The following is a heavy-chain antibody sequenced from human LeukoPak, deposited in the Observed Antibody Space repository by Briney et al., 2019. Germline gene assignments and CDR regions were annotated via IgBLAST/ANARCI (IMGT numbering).Heavy chain of an antibody. D-gene: IGHD5-18*01. CDR3: AREKPGYSYGNDAFDI. J-gene: IGHJ3*02. V-gene: IGHV3-33*01. Sequence: PGGSLRLSCAASGFTFSSYGMHWVRQAPGKGLEWVAVIWYDGSNKYYADSVKGRFTISRDNSKNTLYLQMNSLRAEDTAVYYCAREKPGYSYGNDAFDIWGQGTMVTVSS. CDR1: GFTFSSYG. CDR2: IWYDGSNK.